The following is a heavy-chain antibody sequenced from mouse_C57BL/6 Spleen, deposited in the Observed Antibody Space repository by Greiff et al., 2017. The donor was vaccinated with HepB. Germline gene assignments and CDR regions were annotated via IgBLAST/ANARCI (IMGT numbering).Heavy chain of an antibody. J-gene: IGHJ1*03. Sequence: EVQLQQSGPGLVKPSQSLSLTCSVTGYSITSGYYWNWIRQFPGNKLEWMGYISYDGSNNYNPSLKNRISITRDTSKNQFFLKLNSVTTEDTATYYCAREMEWLDLGWYFDVWGTGTTVTVSS. V-gene: IGHV3-6*01. CDR3: AREMEWLDLGWYFDV. CDR1: GYSITSGYY. D-gene: IGHD2-2*01. CDR2: ISYDGSN.